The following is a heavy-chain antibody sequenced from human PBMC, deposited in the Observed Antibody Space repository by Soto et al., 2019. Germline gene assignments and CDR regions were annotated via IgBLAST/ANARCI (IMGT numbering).Heavy chain of an antibody. D-gene: IGHD5-18*01. CDR2: IIPIFGTA. CDR1: GGTFSSYA. V-gene: IGHV1-69*13. CDR3: ARENVDTAMVSVLGGYYYYYGMDV. Sequence: SVKVSCKASGGTFSSYAISWVRQAPGQGLEWMGGIIPIFGTANYAQKFQGRVTITADESTSTAYMELSSLRSEDTAVYYCARENVDTAMVSVLGGYYYYYGMDVWGQGTTVTVSS. J-gene: IGHJ6*02.